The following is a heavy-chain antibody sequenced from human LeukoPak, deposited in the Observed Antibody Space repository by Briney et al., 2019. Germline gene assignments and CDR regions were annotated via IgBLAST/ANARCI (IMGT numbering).Heavy chain of an antibody. D-gene: IGHD2-15*01. CDR2: IYDSGGT. J-gene: IGHJ4*02. CDR1: GGSISTNY. CDR3: ARSWRFCSGDSCYPIDY. V-gene: IGHV4-59*01. Sequence: SETLSLTCTVSGGSISTNYWSWIRQPPGKGLEWMGNIYDSGGTKDNPSLKSRVMMSVDTSKNQFSLRLSYVTAADTAVYYCARSWRFCSGDSCYPIDYWGQGTLVTVSS.